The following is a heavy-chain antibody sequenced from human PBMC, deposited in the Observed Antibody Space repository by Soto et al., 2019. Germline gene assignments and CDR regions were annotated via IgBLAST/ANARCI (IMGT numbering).Heavy chain of an antibody. CDR1: GDTVIGYF. J-gene: IGHJ4*02. CDR3: ARGLTWSDLDY. V-gene: IGHV1-2*02. Sequence: ASAKVSCKACGDTVIGYFLHSLRQAPGQGLEWMGCVNPSSGGTNYAQKFQGRVTMTNDTSVSTAYMDLSSLRSDDTAVYYCARGLTWSDLDYCGQGTPITV. CDR2: VNPSSGGT. D-gene: IGHD1-26*01.